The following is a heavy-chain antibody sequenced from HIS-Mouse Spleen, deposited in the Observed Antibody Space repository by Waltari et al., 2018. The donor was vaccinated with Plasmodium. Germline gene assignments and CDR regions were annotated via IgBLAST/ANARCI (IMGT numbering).Heavy chain of an antibody. J-gene: IGHJ2*01. CDR3: ARVTSSGVYWYFDL. CDR2: INHSGST. Sequence: QVQLQQWGAGLLKPSETLSLTCAVHGGSFRGYYWSWVRQPPGKGLEWIGEINHSGSTNYNPSLKSRVTISVDTSKNQFSLKLSSVTAADTAVYYCARVTSSGVYWYFDLWGRGTLVTVSS. D-gene: IGHD3-3*01. CDR1: GGSFRGYY. V-gene: IGHV4-34*01.